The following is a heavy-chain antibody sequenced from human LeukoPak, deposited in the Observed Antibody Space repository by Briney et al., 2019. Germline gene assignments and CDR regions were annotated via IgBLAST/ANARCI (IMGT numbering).Heavy chain of an antibody. CDR3: TRDRSRAEDD. J-gene: IGHJ4*02. Sequence: GGSLRLSCAASGYTFSGHWMSWVRQAPGKGLEWVANINQGGSDKYYVDSVKGRFTISRDNANNLLYLQMNSLRGEDTAVYYCTRDRSRAEDDWGQGTLVTVSS. D-gene: IGHD1-14*01. V-gene: IGHV3-7*01. CDR1: GYTFSGHW. CDR2: INQGGSDK.